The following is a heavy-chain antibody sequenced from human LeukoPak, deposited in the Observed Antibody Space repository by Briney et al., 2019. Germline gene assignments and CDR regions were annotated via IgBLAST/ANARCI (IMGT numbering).Heavy chain of an antibody. CDR1: GGTFSSYA. Sequence: SVKVSCKASGGTFSSYAISWVRQAPGQGLGWMGGIIPIFGTANYAQKFQGRVTITADESTSTAYMELSSLRSEDTAVYYCAREGLTGRVFDYWGQGTLVTVSS. CDR2: IIPIFGTA. CDR3: AREGLTGRVFDY. D-gene: IGHD3-10*01. J-gene: IGHJ4*02. V-gene: IGHV1-69*13.